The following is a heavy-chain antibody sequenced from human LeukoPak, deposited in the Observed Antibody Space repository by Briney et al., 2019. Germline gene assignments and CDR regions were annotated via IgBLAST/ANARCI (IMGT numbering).Heavy chain of an antibody. Sequence: ASVKVSCTASGGTFSSYAISWVRQAPGQGLEWMGGIIPIFGTANYAQKFQGRVTITADESTSTAYMELSSLRSEDTAVYYCARDGTGQDAFDIWGQGTMVTVSS. V-gene: IGHV1-69*13. J-gene: IGHJ3*02. D-gene: IGHD1-14*01. CDR2: IIPIFGTA. CDR1: GGTFSSYA. CDR3: ARDGTGQDAFDI.